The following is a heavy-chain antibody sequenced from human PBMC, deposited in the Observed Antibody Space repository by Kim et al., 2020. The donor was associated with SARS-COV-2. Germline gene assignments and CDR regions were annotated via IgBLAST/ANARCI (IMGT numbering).Heavy chain of an antibody. CDR2: IKKDGSEK. CDR1: GFSSRNYW. CDR3: ASLDTATFWGSSD. Sequence: GGSLRLSCVASGFSSRNYWLSWVRKAPGKGLEWVAMIKKDGSEKYYVDSMKGRLIISRYNAKNSMYLQMNSLRAEDTAVYYCASLDTATFWGSSDWGQGTLVTVSS. D-gene: IGHD5-18*01. V-gene: IGHV3-7*03. J-gene: IGHJ4*02.